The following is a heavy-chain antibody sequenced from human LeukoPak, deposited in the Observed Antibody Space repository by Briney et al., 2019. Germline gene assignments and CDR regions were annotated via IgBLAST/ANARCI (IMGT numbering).Heavy chain of an antibody. V-gene: IGHV4-38-2*02. CDR1: GYSISSGYY. J-gene: IGHJ6*03. CDR3: ARGVELLWFGESQDYYYMDV. D-gene: IGHD3-10*01. Sequence: SETLSLTCTVSGYSISSGYYWGWIRHPPGKGREGIGIIYLSGSTYYNPSLKSRVTISVDTSKNQFSLKLSSVTAADTAVYYCARGVELLWFGESQDYYYMDVWGKGTTVTVSS. CDR2: IYLSGST.